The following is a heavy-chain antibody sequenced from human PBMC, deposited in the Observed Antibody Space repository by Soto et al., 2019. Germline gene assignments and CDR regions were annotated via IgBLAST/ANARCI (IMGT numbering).Heavy chain of an antibody. CDR3: ARVPPWGNSAGDYYIQHYDS. CDR1: GFTFTSYA. J-gene: IGHJ4*02. CDR2: INGGSGNT. V-gene: IGHV1-3*01. D-gene: IGHD3-10*01. Sequence: QVQLVQSGAEVKRPGASVTVSCKSSGFTFTSYAIHWLRQAPGQRPQWMGWINGGSGNTKYSRDFQGRVTFTRDTFATTAYLELSSLRSEDTAVYYCARVPPWGNSAGDYYIQHYDSWGQGTPVTVSS.